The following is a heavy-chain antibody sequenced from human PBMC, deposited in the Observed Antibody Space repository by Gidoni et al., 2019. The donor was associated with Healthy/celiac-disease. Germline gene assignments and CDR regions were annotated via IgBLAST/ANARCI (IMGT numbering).Heavy chain of an antibody. CDR2: ISGSGGST. V-gene: IGHV3-23*01. CDR1: GFPFSSYA. J-gene: IGHJ4*02. D-gene: IGHD3-22*01. CDR3: AKDPEKTVVVITGCFDY. Sequence: EVPLLESGGGLVQPVGSLRLSCAASGFPFSSYAMSWVRQAPGKGLEWVSAISGSGGSTYYADSVKGRFIISRDNSKNTLYLQMNSLRAEDTAVYYCAKDPEKTVVVITGCFDYWGQGTLVTVSS.